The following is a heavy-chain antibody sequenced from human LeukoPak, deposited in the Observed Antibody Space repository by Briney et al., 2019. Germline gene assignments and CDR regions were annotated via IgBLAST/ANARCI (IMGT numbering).Heavy chain of an antibody. V-gene: IGHV4-34*01. Sequence: SETLSLACAVYGGSFSGYYWSWIRQPPGKGLEWIGEINHSGSTNYNPSLKSRVTISVDTSKNQFSLKLSSVTAADTAVYYCARGDLGYCSGGSCYGDWFDPWGQGTLVTVSS. CDR2: INHSGST. CDR3: ARGDLGYCSGGSCYGDWFDP. CDR1: GGSFSGYY. J-gene: IGHJ5*02. D-gene: IGHD2-15*01.